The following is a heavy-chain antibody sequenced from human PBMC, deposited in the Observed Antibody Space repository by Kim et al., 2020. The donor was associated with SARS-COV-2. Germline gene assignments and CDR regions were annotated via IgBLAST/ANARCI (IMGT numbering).Heavy chain of an antibody. V-gene: IGHV6-1*01. Sequence: VTGKSRITINPDTSKNQFYLQLNSVTPEDTAVYYCALDAAGVYYYYGMDVWGQGTTVTVSS. CDR3: ALDAAGVYYYYGMDV. D-gene: IGHD3-3*01. J-gene: IGHJ6*02.